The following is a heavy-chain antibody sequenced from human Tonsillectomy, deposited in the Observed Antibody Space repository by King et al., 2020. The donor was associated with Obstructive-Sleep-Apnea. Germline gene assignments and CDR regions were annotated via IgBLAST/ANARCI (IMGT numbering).Heavy chain of an antibody. CDR2: ISYDGSNK. D-gene: IGHD1-20*01. CDR3: ARPYNWNDQAPFDY. V-gene: IGHV3-30*04. Sequence: QVQLVESGGGVVQPGRSLRLSCAASGFTFSSYAMHWVRQAPGKGLEWVAVISYDGSNKYYADSVKGRFTISSDNSKNTLYLQMNSLRAEDTAVYYCARPYNWNDQAPFDYWGQGTLVTVSS. J-gene: IGHJ4*02. CDR1: GFTFSSYA.